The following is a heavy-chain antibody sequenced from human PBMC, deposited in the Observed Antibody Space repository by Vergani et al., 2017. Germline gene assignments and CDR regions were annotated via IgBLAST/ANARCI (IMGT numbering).Heavy chain of an antibody. V-gene: IGHV3-66*01. Sequence: EVQLVESGGGLVQPGGSLRLSCAASGFTVSSNYMSWVRQAPGKGLEWVSVIYSGGSTYYADSVKGRFTISRDNSKNTLYLQMNSLRAEDTAVYYCAKGPGLRLYYYYYMDVWGKGTTVTVSS. D-gene: IGHD4-17*01. CDR2: IYSGGST. CDR3: AKGPGLRLYYYYYMDV. J-gene: IGHJ6*03. CDR1: GFTVSSNY.